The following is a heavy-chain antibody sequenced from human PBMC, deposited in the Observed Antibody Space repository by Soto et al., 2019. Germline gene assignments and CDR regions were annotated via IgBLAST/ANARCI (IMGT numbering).Heavy chain of an antibody. V-gene: IGHV1-46*01. Sequence: QVQLVQSGAQVREPGASVKVSCKASGYTFTTYYIHWVRQAPGQGLEWMGIINPLAGTTSSVQKLEDRLTMIRDPATTTVSRERRDLTSEDTAVYSCARGGTGTAAGRVYQGMDVWGQGTPVTVSS. J-gene: IGHJ6*02. D-gene: IGHD1-1*01. CDR2: INPLAGTT. CDR1: GYTFTTYY. CDR3: ARGGTGTAAGRVYQGMDV.